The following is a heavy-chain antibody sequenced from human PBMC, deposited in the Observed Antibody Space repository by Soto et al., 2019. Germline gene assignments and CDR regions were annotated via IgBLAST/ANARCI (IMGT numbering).Heavy chain of an antibody. CDR1: GFTFSDYY. Sequence: PGGSLRLSCAASGFTFSDYYMSWIRQAPGKGLEWVSYISSSGSITYYADSVKGRFTISRDNARNSLYLQLNSLRAEDTAVYYCARDQGYYDSSGYFDYWGQGTLVTVSS. D-gene: IGHD3-22*01. CDR2: ISSSGSIT. CDR3: ARDQGYYDSSGYFDY. J-gene: IGHJ4*02. V-gene: IGHV3-11*01.